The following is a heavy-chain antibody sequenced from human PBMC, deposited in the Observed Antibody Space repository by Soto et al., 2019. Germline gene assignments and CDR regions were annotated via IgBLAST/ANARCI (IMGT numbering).Heavy chain of an antibody. J-gene: IGHJ4*02. CDR1: GFTFDSYA. CDR3: AKNYFFDN. Sequence: GGSLRLSCAASGFTFDSYAMSWVRQAPGKGLEWVSSISIGGTTYYADSVKGRFTISRDNSRNTLYLQMNSLRAEDTAFYYCAKNYFFDNWGQGSLVTVSS. V-gene: IGHV3-23*05. CDR2: ISIGGTT. D-gene: IGHD1-7*01.